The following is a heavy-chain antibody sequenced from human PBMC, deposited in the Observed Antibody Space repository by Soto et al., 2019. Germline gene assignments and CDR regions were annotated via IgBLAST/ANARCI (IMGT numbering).Heavy chain of an antibody. D-gene: IGHD2-15*01. CDR2: IIPIFGTA. Sequence: SVKVSCKASGGTFSSYAISWVRQAPGQGLEWMGGIIPIFGTANYAQKFQGRVTITADESTSTAYMELSSLRSEDTDVYYCASDYCSGGSCDESPWSYYYGMDVWGQGTTVTVSS. V-gene: IGHV1-69*13. CDR1: GGTFSSYA. CDR3: ASDYCSGGSCDESPWSYYYGMDV. J-gene: IGHJ6*02.